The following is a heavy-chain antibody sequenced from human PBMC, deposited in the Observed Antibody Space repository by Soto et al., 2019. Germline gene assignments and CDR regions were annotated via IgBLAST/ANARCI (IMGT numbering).Heavy chain of an antibody. J-gene: IGHJ3*02. D-gene: IGHD2-2*01. CDR1: GGSISSGGYY. V-gene: IGHV4-31*03. Sequence: SETLSLTCTVSGGSISSGGYYWSWIRQHPGKGLEWIGYIYYSGSTYYNPSLKSRVTISVDTSKNQFSLKLSSVTAADTAVYYCASRAEGGGIVVVPAATGAFDIWGQGTMVTVSS. CDR3: ASRAEGGGIVVVPAATGAFDI. CDR2: IYYSGST.